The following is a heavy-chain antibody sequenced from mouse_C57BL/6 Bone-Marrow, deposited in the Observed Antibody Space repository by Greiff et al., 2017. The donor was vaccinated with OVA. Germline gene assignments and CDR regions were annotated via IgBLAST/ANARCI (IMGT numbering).Heavy chain of an antibody. CDR2: SRNKANDYTT. V-gene: IGHV7-1*01. J-gene: IGHJ4*01. D-gene: IGHD2-13*01. CDR3: ARDASDCYAMDY. Sequence: EVKVVESGGGLVQSGRSLRLSCATSGFTFSDFYMEWVRQAPGKGLEWIAASRNKANDYTTEYSASVKCRFIVSRDTSQSILYLQMNALRAEDTAIYYCARDASDCYAMDYWGQGTSVTVSS. CDR1: GFTFSDFY.